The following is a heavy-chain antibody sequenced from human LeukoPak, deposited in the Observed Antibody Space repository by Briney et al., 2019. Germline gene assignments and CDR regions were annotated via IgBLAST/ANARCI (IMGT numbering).Heavy chain of an antibody. D-gene: IGHD2-2*01. J-gene: IGHJ4*02. Sequence: SETLSLTCTVSGGSISSGGYYWSWIRQPPGKGLEWIGYIYHSGSTYYNPSLKSRVTISVDRSKNQFSLKLSSVTAADTAVYYCARGSVVPADLDYWGQGTLVTVSS. CDR2: IYHSGST. CDR1: GGSISSGGYY. CDR3: ARGSVVPADLDY. V-gene: IGHV4-30-2*01.